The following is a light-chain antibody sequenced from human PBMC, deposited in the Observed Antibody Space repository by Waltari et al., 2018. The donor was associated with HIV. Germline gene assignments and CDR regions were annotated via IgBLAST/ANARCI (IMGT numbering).Light chain of an antibody. V-gene: IGKV3-11*01. Sequence: EIVLPQSPATLSLSPGNRATLSCRASQSVVTFFAWYQQKPGQAPRLLSFDASNRATGIPARFSGSGSGTDFTLTISSLEPEDFALYYCQQRTNWPQNTFGGGTKVEIK. J-gene: IGKJ4*01. CDR2: DAS. CDR3: QQRTNWPQNT. CDR1: QSVVTF.